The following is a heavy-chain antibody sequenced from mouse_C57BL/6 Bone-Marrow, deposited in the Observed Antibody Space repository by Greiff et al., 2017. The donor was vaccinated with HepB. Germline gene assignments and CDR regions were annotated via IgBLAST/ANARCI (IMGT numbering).Heavy chain of an antibody. J-gene: IGHJ1*03. D-gene: IGHD3-3*01. CDR3: ARDGGDVSYWDFDV. V-gene: IGHV5-16*01. CDR1: GFTFSDYY. CDR2: ITYDGSST. Sequence: EVQRVESEGGLVQPGSSMKLSCTASGFTFSDYYMAWVRQVPEKGLEWVANITYDGSSTYYLDSLKSRFIISRDNAKNILYLQMSSLKSEDTATYYCARDGGDVSYWDFDVWGTGTTVTVSS.